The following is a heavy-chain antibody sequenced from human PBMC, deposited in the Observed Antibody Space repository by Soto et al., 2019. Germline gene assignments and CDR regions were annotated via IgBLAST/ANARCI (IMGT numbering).Heavy chain of an antibody. V-gene: IGHV3-48*01. Sequence: GGSLRLSCAASGFTFSSYSMNWVRQAPGKGLEWVSYISSSSSTIYYADSVKGRFTISRENAKNSLYLQMNSLRAEDTAVYYCARPSTAGELDYMDVWGKGTTVTVSS. CDR1: GFTFSSYS. CDR3: ARPSTAGELDYMDV. CDR2: ISSSSSTI. D-gene: IGHD3-10*01. J-gene: IGHJ6*03.